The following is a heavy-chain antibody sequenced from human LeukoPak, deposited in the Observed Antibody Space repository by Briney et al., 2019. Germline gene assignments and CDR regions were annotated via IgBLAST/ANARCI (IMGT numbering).Heavy chain of an antibody. CDR2: IFHTGST. J-gene: IGHJ4*02. D-gene: IGHD2-8*01. V-gene: IGHV4-38-2*01. CDR3: ACDRRGCTNGVCSLFDY. CDR1: GFSISTGCC. Sequence: SETLSLTCAVSGFSISTGCCWGWIRQPPGEGLEGIVRIFHTGSTSYNPSRKGTTSISVDTSKNQFSLKLTSVTAADTALYYCACDRRGCTNGVCSLFDYWGQGTLVTVSS.